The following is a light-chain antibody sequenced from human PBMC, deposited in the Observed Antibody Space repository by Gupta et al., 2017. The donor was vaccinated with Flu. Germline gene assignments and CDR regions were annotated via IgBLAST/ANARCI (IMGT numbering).Light chain of an antibody. J-gene: IGKJ2*01. CDR2: GAS. CDR1: QSVSSN. V-gene: IGKV3-15*01. CDR3: QQDNCWPPLT. Sequence: EIVMTQSPANLSVSPGESATLSCRASQSVSSNLAWYQQKRGQAPRLLIYGASSMDTGIPARLSASGYGKEFTLTISSRQSEDFAVYYCQQDNCWPPLTLGQGTKVELK.